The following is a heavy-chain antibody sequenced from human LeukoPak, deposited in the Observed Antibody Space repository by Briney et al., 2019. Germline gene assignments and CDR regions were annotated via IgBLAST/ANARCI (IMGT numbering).Heavy chain of an antibody. CDR1: GYTFTCYY. CDR3: ARDGRYCSSTSCYAGFSFDY. Sequence: ASVKVSCKASGYTFTCYYMHWVRQAPGQGLEWMGIINPSGGSTSYAQKFQGRVTMTRDTSTSTVYVELSSLRSEDTAVYYCARDGRYCSSTSCYAGFSFDYWGPGTLVTVSS. D-gene: IGHD2-2*01. CDR2: INPSGGST. J-gene: IGHJ4*02. V-gene: IGHV1-46*01.